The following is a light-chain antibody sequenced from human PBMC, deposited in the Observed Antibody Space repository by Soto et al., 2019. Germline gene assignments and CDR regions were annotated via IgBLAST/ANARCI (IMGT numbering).Light chain of an antibody. J-gene: IGLJ1*01. Sequence: QSALTQPASVSGSPGQSIPISCTGTSSDVGGYNYVSWYQLHPGKAPKLMIHEVSERPSGVSNRFSGSKSGNTASLTISGLQAEDEADYYCASYASSVTYVFGSGTKLTVL. CDR3: ASYASSVTYV. V-gene: IGLV2-14*01. CDR2: EVS. CDR1: SSDVGGYNY.